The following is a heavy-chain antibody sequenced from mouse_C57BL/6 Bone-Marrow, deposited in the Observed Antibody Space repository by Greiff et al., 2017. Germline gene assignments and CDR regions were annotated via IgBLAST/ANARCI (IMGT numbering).Heavy chain of an antibody. CDR1: GYTFTSYW. V-gene: IGHV1-5*01. Sequence: VQLQQSGTVLARPGASVKMSCTTSGYTFTSYWMHWVGQRPGQGLEWIGAIYPGNSDTSYNQKYKGKAKLTAVTSASSAYMELSSLTNEDSAVYYCSYDGYYDWVWFAYWGQGTLVTVSA. CDR2: IYPGNSDT. J-gene: IGHJ3*01. D-gene: IGHD2-3*01. CDR3: SYDGYYDWVWFAY.